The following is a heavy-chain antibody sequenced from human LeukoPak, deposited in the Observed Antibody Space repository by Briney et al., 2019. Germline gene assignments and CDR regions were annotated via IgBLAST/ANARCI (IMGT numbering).Heavy chain of an antibody. CDR2: IDHSGST. CDR3: AKSQKYGGKRLNALDI. D-gene: IGHD4-23*01. Sequence: WETLALTCGVWGGSFSGYYWIWIRQPPGKGLEWIGEIDHSGSTNYNPALKSRVNISVDTSKNQFYLKLSSVTAADTAVYYCAKSQKYGGKRLNALDIWGQGTMVTVSS. J-gene: IGHJ3*02. V-gene: IGHV4-34*01. CDR1: GGSFSGYY.